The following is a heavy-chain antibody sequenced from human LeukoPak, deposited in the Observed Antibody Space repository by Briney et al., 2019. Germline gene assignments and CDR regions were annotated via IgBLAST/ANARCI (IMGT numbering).Heavy chain of an antibody. D-gene: IGHD6-13*01. V-gene: IGHV3-23*01. Sequence: AGGSLRLSCAASGFTFSSYAMSWVRQAPGKGLEWVSTISGSGGSTYYADSVKGRFTISRDNSKNTLYLQMNSLRAEDTAVYYCAIVSSSWYRDYWGQGTLVTVSS. CDR1: GFTFSSYA. CDR2: ISGSGGST. CDR3: AIVSSSWYRDY. J-gene: IGHJ4*02.